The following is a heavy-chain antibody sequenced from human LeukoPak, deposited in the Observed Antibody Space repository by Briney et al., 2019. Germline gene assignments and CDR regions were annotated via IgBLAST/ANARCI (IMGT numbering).Heavy chain of an antibody. CDR1: SGSISTSNYY. CDR2: IFYSGST. D-gene: IGHD6-13*01. Sequence: PSETLSLTCTVSSGSISTSNYYWGWVRQPPGKALEWIGNIFYSGSTYYSPSLKSRVTISLDTSKNQFSLKLSSVTAADTAVYYCARAFYSSSWYHKEDFFDYWGQGTPVTVSS. CDR3: ARAFYSSSWYHKEDFFDY. V-gene: IGHV4-39*07. J-gene: IGHJ4*02.